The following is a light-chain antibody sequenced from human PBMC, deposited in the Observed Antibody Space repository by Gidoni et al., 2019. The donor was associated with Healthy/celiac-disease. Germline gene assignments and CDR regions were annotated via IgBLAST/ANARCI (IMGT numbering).Light chain of an antibody. J-gene: IGKJ4*01. CDR1: QSVSSN. Sequence: ELVITQSPATLSVSPGERATLSCRASQSVSSNLAWYQQKPGQAPRLLIYGASTRATGIPARFSGSGSGTDFTLTISSLQSEDFAVYYCQQYNKWPLTFXGXTKVEIK. V-gene: IGKV3-15*01. CDR3: QQYNKWPLT. CDR2: GAS.